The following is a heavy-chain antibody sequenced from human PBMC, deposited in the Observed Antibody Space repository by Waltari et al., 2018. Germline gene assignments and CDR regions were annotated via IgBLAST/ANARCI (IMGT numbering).Heavy chain of an antibody. CDR2: ITPIFGTA. CDR3: ARGRDDYNSPLN. J-gene: IGHJ4*02. D-gene: IGHD4-4*01. Sequence: QVQLVQSGAEVKKPGSSVRVSCKASGGTFSTYAITWVRQAPGQGLEWMGGITPIFGTANYAQKFQGRVTITADESTSTAYMELSSLRSDDTAVYYSARGRDDYNSPLNWGQGTLVTVSS. CDR1: GGTFSTYA. V-gene: IGHV1-69*12.